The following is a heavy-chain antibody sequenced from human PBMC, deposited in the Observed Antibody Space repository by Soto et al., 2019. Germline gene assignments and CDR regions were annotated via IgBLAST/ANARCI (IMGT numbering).Heavy chain of an antibody. CDR1: GYTFTNFG. CDR2: IIAGNGNT. D-gene: IGHD3-22*01. J-gene: IGHJ4*02. CDR3: ARTYYYESSGSMASTFEY. V-gene: IGHV1-3*01. Sequence: ASVKVSCNASGYTFTNFGIHLVRQAPGQSLEWMGWIIAGNGNTKYSQKFHGRVTITRDTSATTVYMELGSLIPEDTAVYYCARTYYYESSGSMASTFEYWGQGTLVTVSS.